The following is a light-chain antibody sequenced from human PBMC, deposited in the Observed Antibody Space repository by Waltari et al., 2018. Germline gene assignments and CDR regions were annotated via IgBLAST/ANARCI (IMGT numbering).Light chain of an antibody. CDR1: SSNIGTGYD. CDR3: QSYDSSLSGSV. V-gene: IGLV1-40*01. J-gene: IGLJ2*01. CDR2: GNR. Sequence: QSVLTQPPSVSGAPGQRVTISCTGSSSNIGTGYDVPWYQQVPGTAPNLLIFGNRNRPSGGPDRFSGAKSGTSASLAITGLQAEDEADYYCQSYDSSLSGSVFGGGTKLTVL.